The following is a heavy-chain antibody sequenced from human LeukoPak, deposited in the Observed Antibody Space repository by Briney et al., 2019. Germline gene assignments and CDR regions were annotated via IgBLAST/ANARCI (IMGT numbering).Heavy chain of an antibody. V-gene: IGHV3-23*01. CDR3: AKDGWGFRPVPAARYYFDY. Sequence: QTGGSLRLSCAASGFIFNNYAMSWVRQAPGKGLEWVSAISGGGGNTYYADSVKGRFTISRDNSKNTLYLQMNSLRAEDTAVYYCAKDGWGFRPVPAARYYFDYWGQGTLVTVSS. D-gene: IGHD2-2*01. CDR2: ISGGGGNT. J-gene: IGHJ4*02. CDR1: GFIFNNYA.